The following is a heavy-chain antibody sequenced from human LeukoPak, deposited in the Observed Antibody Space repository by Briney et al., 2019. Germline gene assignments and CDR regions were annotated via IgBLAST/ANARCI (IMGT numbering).Heavy chain of an antibody. CDR2: IYYSGST. V-gene: IGHV4-59*01. CDR1: GGSISSYY. CDR3: ARDAGGPGRHYYYGMDV. J-gene: IGHJ6*02. Sequence: SETLSLTCTVSGGSISSYYWSWIRQPPGKGLEWIGYIYYSGSTNYNPSLKSRVTISVDTSKNQFSLKLSSVTAADTAVYYCARDAGGPGRHYYYGMDVWGQGTTVTVSS. D-gene: IGHD3-10*01.